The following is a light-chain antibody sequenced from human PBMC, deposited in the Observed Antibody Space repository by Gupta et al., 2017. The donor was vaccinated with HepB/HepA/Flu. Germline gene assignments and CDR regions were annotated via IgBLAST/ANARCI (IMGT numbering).Light chain of an antibody. V-gene: IGLV3-25*03. J-gene: IGLJ2*01. Sequence: SYELTQPPSVSVSPGQTARITCSGDALPKQYAYWYQQKPGQAPVLVIYNDRERPSGIPERGSGSSSGTTVTLTISGVQAEDEADYECKEADRSGTSCLFGGGTKLTVL. CDR1: ALPKQY. CDR3: KEADRSGTSCL. CDR2: NDR.